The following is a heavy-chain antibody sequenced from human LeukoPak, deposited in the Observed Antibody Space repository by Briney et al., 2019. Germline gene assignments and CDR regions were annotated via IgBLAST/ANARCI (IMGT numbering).Heavy chain of an antibody. J-gene: IGHJ4*02. D-gene: IGHD6-13*01. Sequence: ASVKVSCKASGDTFSNYDVTWVRQAPGQGLEWMGRIIPVFDTAKYAQNFQGRVTMTTDESSSTAYMELYSLRSEDTAVYYCALSAEKQLVYFDFWGQEPLVPVPS. CDR1: GDTFSNYD. CDR2: IIPVFDTA. V-gene: IGHV1-69*05. CDR3: ALSAEKQLVYFDF.